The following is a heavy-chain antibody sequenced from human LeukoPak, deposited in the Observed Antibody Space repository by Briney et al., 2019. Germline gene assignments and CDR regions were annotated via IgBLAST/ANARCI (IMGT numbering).Heavy chain of an antibody. CDR2: IKEDGSRN. J-gene: IGHJ4*02. D-gene: IGHD6-19*01. V-gene: IGHV3-7*05. Sequence: GGSLRPSCVASGFTSSSYWMSWVRQAPGKGLEWVANIKEDGSRNHYVDSVKGRFTISRDNAKNSLYLQMSSLRAEDMAVYYCARQLSGWYDADPYWGQGILVTVSS. CDR1: GFTSSSYW. CDR3: ARQLSGWYDADPY.